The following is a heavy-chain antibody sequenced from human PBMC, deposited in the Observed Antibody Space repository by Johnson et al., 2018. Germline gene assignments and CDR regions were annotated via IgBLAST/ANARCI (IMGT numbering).Heavy chain of an antibody. CDR1: GYTFTTYT. Sequence: QVQLVESGAEVKEPGASVKVSCKASGYTFTTYTMHWVRQAPGQRLEWMGWINAGNGHTKYSQKFQGRVTINMDTSATTAHMELSSLRSEDKAVYFCARGNMKVVNYWGQGTLVTVSS. D-gene: IGHD3-22*01. CDR3: ARGNMKVVNY. J-gene: IGHJ4*02. V-gene: IGHV1-3*01. CDR2: INAGNGHT.